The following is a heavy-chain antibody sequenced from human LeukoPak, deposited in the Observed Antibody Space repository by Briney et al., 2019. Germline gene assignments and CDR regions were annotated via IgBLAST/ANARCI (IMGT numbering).Heavy chain of an antibody. J-gene: IGHJ4*02. CDR2: INSDGSST. D-gene: IGHD3-3*01. CDR3: ARVEPIRLLVDY. CDR1: GFTFSSYW. V-gene: IGHV3-74*01. Sequence: GGSLRLSCAASGFTFSSYWMHWVRQAPGKGLVWVSRINSDGSSTTYADSAKGRFTISRDNAKNTLYLQMNSLRAEDTAVYYCARVEPIRLLVDYWGQGTLVTVSS.